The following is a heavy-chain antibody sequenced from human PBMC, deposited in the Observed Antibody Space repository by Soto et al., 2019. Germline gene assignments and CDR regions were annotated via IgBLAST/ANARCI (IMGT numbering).Heavy chain of an antibody. CDR2: INSDGIST. CDR3: ARPAADCSSTSCYAFDI. D-gene: IGHD2-2*01. Sequence: GGSLRLSCAASGFTFSSYWMHWVRQAPGKGLVWVSRINSDGISTSYADSVKGRFTISRDNAKNTLYLQMNSLRAEDTAVYYCARPAADCSSTSCYAFDIWGQGTMVTVSS. CDR1: GFTFSSYW. J-gene: IGHJ3*02. V-gene: IGHV3-74*01.